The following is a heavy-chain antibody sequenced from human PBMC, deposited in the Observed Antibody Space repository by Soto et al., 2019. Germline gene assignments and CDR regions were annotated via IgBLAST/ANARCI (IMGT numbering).Heavy chain of an antibody. J-gene: IGHJ4*02. Sequence: EVQLLESGGGLVQPGGSLRLSCAASGFTFSSYAMSWVRQAPGKGLEWVSAISGSGGSTCYADSVKGRFTISRDNSKNTLYLQMNSLRAEDTAVYYCAKSGYSGYDFPDYWGQGTLVTVSS. V-gene: IGHV3-23*01. CDR1: GFTFSSYA. CDR2: ISGSGGST. D-gene: IGHD5-12*01. CDR3: AKSGYSGYDFPDY.